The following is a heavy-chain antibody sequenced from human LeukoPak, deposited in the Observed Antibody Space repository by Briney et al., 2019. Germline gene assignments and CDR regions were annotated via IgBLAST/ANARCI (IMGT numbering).Heavy chain of an antibody. CDR1: GYTFTSYG. CDR2: ISAYNGNT. D-gene: IGHD6-19*01. J-gene: IGHJ4*02. V-gene: IGHV1-18*01. Sequence: GASVKVSCKASGYTFTSYGISWVRQAPGQGLEWMGWISAYNGNTNYAQKLQGRVTMTTDTSTSTAYMELRSLRSDDTAVYYCARDPTGGSGWYYFDYWGQGTLVTVSS. CDR3: ARDPTGGSGWYYFDY.